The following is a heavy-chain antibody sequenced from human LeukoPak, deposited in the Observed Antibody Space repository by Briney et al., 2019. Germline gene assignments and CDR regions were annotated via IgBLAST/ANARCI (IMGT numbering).Heavy chain of an antibody. CDR3: AKTGGGDYVDYYYGMDV. CDR2: LSSDGSNK. D-gene: IGHD4-17*01. CDR1: GFTFSNYG. Sequence: PGRSLRLSCADSGFTFSNYGMHWVRPAPGRGREWVAVLSSDGSNKYCADSVKGRFTISRDNSKNTLYLQMNSLRAEDTAVYYCAKTGGGDYVDYYYGMDVWGQGTTVTVSS. V-gene: IGHV3-30*18. J-gene: IGHJ6*02.